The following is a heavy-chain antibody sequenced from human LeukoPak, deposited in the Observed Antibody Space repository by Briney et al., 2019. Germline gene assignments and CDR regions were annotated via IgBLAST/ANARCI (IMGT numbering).Heavy chain of an antibody. CDR3: ARRAVRLLRPPDY. D-gene: IGHD4-17*01. Sequence: ASVKVSCKASGYTFTGYYMHCVRQAPGQGLEWMAWINPNSGGTNYAQKFQGRVTMTRDTSISTACMELRRLRSDDTAVYYCARRAVRLLRPPDYWGQGTLVTVSS. CDR1: GYTFTGYY. V-gene: IGHV1-2*02. CDR2: INPNSGGT. J-gene: IGHJ4*02.